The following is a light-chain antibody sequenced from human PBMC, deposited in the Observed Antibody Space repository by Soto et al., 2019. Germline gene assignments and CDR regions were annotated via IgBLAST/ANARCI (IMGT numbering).Light chain of an antibody. CDR2: GTS. V-gene: IGKV3-15*01. J-gene: IGKJ1*01. Sequence: EIVMTHSTVTLSGSAGERPTLYCAASQSVSSDLAWYQQKPGQTPRLPVFGTSTRATGIPARFSGSGSGTQFTLTISSLQSEDFAVYYCQQFGSSLPWTLGQGTKVDIK. CDR3: QQFGSSLPWT. CDR1: QSVSSD.